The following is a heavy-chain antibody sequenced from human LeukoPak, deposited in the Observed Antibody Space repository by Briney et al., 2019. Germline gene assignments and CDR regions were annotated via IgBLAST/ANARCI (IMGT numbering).Heavy chain of an antibody. Sequence: GESLKISCKGSGYSFTSYWIGWVRQVPGKGLEWMGIIYAGDSDTRYSPSFQGQVTISADKSISTAYLQWSSLKASDTAMYYCARRSIVGAYYFDYWGQGTLVTVSS. D-gene: IGHD1-26*01. CDR3: ARRSIVGAYYFDY. CDR2: IYAGDSDT. V-gene: IGHV5-51*01. J-gene: IGHJ4*02. CDR1: GYSFTSYW.